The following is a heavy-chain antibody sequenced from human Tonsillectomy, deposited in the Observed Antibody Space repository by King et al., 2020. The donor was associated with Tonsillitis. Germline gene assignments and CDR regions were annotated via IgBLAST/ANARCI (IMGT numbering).Heavy chain of an antibody. CDR1: GFTFSNYG. V-gene: IGHV3-30*18. J-gene: IGHJ4*02. D-gene: IGHD6-19*01. Sequence: VQLVESGGGVVQPGRSLRLSCAASGFTFSNYGIHWVRQAPGKGLEWVAVISYDGSYKYYGDSVKGRFTISRDNSKNTLYLQMNSLRTEDTAVYYCAKHSHNSGSPDYSGQGTLVTVSS. CDR3: AKHSHNSGSPDY. CDR2: ISYDGSYK.